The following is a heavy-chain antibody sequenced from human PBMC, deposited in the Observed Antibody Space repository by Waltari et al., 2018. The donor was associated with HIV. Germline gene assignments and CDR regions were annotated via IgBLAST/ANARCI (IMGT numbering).Heavy chain of an antibody. D-gene: IGHD2-21*02. V-gene: IGHV5-51*01. CDR3: SRPGLAYCGGDCYYHF. CDR2: VYPVNCET. J-gene: IGHJ4*02. Sequence: VQLVQSGTEVKKPGESLTISCKASGYRVTTYWLAWVRQRPGKGLEWMGIVYPVNCETRYDPSFEGQVTISVDKSIATAYLQWSSLKASDSAVYYCSRPGLAYCGGDCYYHFWGQGTLVSVSS. CDR1: GYRVTTYW.